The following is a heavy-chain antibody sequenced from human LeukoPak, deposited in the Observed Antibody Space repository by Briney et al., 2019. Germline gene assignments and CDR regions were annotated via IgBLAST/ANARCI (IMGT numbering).Heavy chain of an antibody. Sequence: ASVKVSCKASGYSFVFFGVSWVRQAPGQGLEWMGWISAYNGNTNYAQKLQGRVTMTTDTSTSTAYMELRSLRSDDTAVYYCARSWTFLFDYWGQGTLVTVSS. CDR3: ARSWTFLFDY. J-gene: IGHJ4*02. CDR2: ISAYNGNT. D-gene: IGHD1-1*01. CDR1: GYSFVFFG. V-gene: IGHV1-18*01.